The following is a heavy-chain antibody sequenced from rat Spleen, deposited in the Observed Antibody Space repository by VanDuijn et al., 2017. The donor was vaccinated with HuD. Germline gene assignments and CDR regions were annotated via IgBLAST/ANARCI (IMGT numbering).Heavy chain of an antibody. D-gene: IGHD1-3*01. J-gene: IGHJ2*01. CDR1: GFSLTSYS. CDR3: ARLTIGS. V-gene: IGHV2-6*01. Sequence: QVQLKESGPGLVQPSETLSLTCTVSGFSLTSYSVSWVRQPPGKGLEWIAAISSGGSTYYNSALKTRLSNSRDTSKSQVFLKMNSLQTEDTAMYFCARLTIGSWGQGVMVTVSS. CDR2: ISSGGST.